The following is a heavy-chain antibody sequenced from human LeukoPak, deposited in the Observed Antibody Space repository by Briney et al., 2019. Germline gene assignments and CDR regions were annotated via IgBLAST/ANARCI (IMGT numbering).Heavy chain of an antibody. V-gene: IGHV3-48*04. CDR1: GFTFSSYG. Sequence: GGSLGLSWAAPGFTFSSYGMHWVRQAPGKGLGGVSYIGSSGSTIYYADSVKGRFTISRDNAKNSLYLQMNSLRAEDTAVYYCAREGVTIFGVVIIGYFDYWGQGTLVTVSS. J-gene: IGHJ4*02. D-gene: IGHD3-3*01. CDR2: IGSSGSTI. CDR3: AREGVTIFGVVIIGYFDY.